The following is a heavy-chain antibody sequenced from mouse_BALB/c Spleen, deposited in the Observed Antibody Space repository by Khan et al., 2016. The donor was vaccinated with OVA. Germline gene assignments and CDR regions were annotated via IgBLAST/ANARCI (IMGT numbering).Heavy chain of an antibody. V-gene: IGHV1-7*01. CDR3: VNHGSSSAWFTY. CDR1: GFTFTSYW. J-gene: IGHJ3*01. Sequence: QIQLVQSGAELAKPGASVKMSCKASGFTFTSYWMHWLKQRPGQGLEWIGYINPNTDYTEYNQKFKDKATLTADKSSSTAYMQLTSLTSEDSAVYYCVNHGSSSAWFTYWGRGTLVTDSA. D-gene: IGHD1-1*01. CDR2: INPNTDYT.